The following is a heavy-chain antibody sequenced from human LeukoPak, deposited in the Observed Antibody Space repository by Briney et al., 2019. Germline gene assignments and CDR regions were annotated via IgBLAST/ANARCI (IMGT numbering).Heavy chain of an antibody. CDR3: ARQRPNNDCFDY. CDR2: TSYDGSNK. CDR1: GFPFSTYL. V-gene: IGHV3-30-3*01. D-gene: IGHD2-21*02. Sequence: PGSSLRLSCAASGFPFSTYLMHWVRQAPGKGLEWVAVTSYDGSNKYYADSVKGRFTISRDNSKNTLYLQVNSLRAEDTAVYYCARQRPNNDCFDYWGQGTLVTVSS. J-gene: IGHJ4*02.